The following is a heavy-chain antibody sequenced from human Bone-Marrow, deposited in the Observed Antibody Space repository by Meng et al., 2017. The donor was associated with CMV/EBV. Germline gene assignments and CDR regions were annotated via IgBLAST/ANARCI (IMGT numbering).Heavy chain of an antibody. J-gene: IGHJ4*02. D-gene: IGHD3-22*01. Sequence: GGSLRLSCAASGFTFSSYSMNWVSQAPGKGLEWVSSISSSSSYIYYADSVKGRFTISRDNAKNSLYLQMNSLRAEDTAVYYCARASKAGEVVKVGFDYWGQGTLVTVSS. CDR3: ARASKAGEVVKVGFDY. CDR2: ISSSSSYI. V-gene: IGHV3-21*01. CDR1: GFTFSSYS.